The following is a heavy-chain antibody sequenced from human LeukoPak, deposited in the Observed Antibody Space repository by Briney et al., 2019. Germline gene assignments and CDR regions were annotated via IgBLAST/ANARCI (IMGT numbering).Heavy chain of an antibody. D-gene: IGHD3-10*01. CDR2: INHSGST. CDR3: AGYSATMVRGVIDY. Sequence: SETLSLTCAVYGGSFSGYYWSWIRQPPGKGLEWIGEINHSGSTNYNPSLKGRVTISVDTSKNQFSLKLSSVTAADTAVYYCAGYSATMVRGVIDYWGQGTLVTVSS. CDR1: GGSFSGYY. V-gene: IGHV4-34*01. J-gene: IGHJ4*02.